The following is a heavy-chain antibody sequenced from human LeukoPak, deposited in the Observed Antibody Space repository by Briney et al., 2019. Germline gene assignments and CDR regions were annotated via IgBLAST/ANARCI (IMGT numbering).Heavy chain of an antibody. Sequence: GGSLRLSCAASGFIFSSNYMTWVRQGAGQGLEWVSTLGPAGDTYYPDSVKGRFTISRENAKNSLYLQMNSLRAEDTAVYYCARVLRSGSNYGRAFNVWGQGTMVTVSS. D-gene: IGHD5-18*01. J-gene: IGHJ3*01. V-gene: IGHV3-13*01. CDR3: ARVLRSGSNYGRAFNV. CDR2: LGPAGDT. CDR1: GFIFSSNY.